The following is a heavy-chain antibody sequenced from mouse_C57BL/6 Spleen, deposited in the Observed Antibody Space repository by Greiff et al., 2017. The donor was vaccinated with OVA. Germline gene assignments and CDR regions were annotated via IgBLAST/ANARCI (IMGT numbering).Heavy chain of an antibody. CDR1: GYAFSSSW. D-gene: IGHD1-2*01. Sequence: QVQLQQSGPELVKPGASVKISCKASGYAFSSSWMNWVKQRPGKGLEWIGRIYPGDGDTNYNGKFKGKATLTADKSSSTAYMQLSSLTSEDSAVYFCARSKYYGWDYWGQGTSVTVSS. CDR3: ARSKYYGWDY. V-gene: IGHV1-82*01. CDR2: IYPGDGDT. J-gene: IGHJ4*01.